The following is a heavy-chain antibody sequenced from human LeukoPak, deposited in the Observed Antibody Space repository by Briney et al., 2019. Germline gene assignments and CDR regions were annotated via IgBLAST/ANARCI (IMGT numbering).Heavy chain of an antibody. CDR2: ISSNGGST. CDR3: VKGIVVVTARAFDY. Sequence: GGSLRLSCSASGFTFSSYAMHWVRQAPGRGLEYVSAISSNGGSTYYADSVKGRFTISRDNSKNTLYLQMSSLRPEDTAVYYCVKGIVVVTARAFDYWGQGTLVTVSS. D-gene: IGHD2-21*02. V-gene: IGHV3-64D*06. J-gene: IGHJ4*02. CDR1: GFTFSSYA.